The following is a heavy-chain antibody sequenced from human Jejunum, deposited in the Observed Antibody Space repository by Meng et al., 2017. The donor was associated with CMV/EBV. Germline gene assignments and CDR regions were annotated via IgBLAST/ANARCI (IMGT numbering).Heavy chain of an antibody. V-gene: IGHV3-15*01. J-gene: IGHJ4*02. CDR3: TANYFDY. Sequence: SCASSGLSFTNAWMSWVRQAPGKGLEWIGRIKPNTAGGTADHVAPVKGRFTISRDDSKNTLYLQMNSLKSEDTAVYYCTANYFDYWGQGTLVTVSS. CDR2: IKPNTAGGTA. CDR1: GLSFTNAW.